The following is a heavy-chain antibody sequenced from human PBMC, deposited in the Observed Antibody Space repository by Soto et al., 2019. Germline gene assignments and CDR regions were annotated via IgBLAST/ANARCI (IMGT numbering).Heavy chain of an antibody. J-gene: IGHJ2*01. D-gene: IGHD2-8*01. V-gene: IGHV3-30-3*01. CDR1: GFTFSSYA. Sequence: QVQLVESGGGVVQPGRSLRLSCAASGFTFSSYAMHWVRQAPGKGLEWVAVISYDGSNKYYADSVKGRFTISRDNSKNTLYLQMNSLRAEDTAVYYGARDRDGYFDLWGRGTLVTVSS. CDR2: ISYDGSNK. CDR3: ARDRDGYFDL.